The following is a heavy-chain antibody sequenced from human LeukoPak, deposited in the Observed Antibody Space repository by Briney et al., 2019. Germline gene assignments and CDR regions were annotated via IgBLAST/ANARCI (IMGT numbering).Heavy chain of an antibody. CDR1: GFTFNNYV. CDR2: IKISGYA. CDR3: AKGLRVGATDCYFDY. V-gene: IGHV3-23*01. D-gene: IGHD1-26*01. Sequence: GGSLRLSCTASGFTFNNYVMSWVRQAPGKGLEWVSSIKISGYADYADSVKGRFTISRDNSKNTLYLQMNSLRVEDTAVYYCAKGLRVGATDCYFDYWGQGTLVTVSS. J-gene: IGHJ4*02.